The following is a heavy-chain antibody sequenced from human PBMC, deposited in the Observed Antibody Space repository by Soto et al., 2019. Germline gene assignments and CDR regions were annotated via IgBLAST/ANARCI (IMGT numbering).Heavy chain of an antibody. CDR2: ISYSGGST. Sequence: EVQLLESGGGLVQPGGSLRLSCAASGFTFSSYAMNWVRQAPGKGLEWVSGISYSGGSTYYADSVKGRFTISRDNSKNTLHLQMNSLSAEDTAVYYCAKDRARGYCTSTSCYGDYYYYMDVWGKGTTVTVSS. J-gene: IGHJ6*03. CDR1: GFTFSSYA. CDR3: AKDRARGYCTSTSCYGDYYYYMDV. V-gene: IGHV3-23*01. D-gene: IGHD2-2*01.